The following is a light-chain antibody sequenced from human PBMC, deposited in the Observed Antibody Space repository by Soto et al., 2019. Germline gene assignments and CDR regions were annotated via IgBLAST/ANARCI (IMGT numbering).Light chain of an antibody. CDR1: QNILSN. CDR2: GAS. CDR3: QQYDDWLRLT. J-gene: IGKJ4*01. Sequence: EIVMTQSPATLSVSPGERVTLSCRASQNILSNLAWYQQTPGQAPRLLIYGASTRATGIPARFSGSGSGTEFTLTISGLQSEDFAVYFCQQYDDWLRLTFGGGTKVDIK. V-gene: IGKV3-15*01.